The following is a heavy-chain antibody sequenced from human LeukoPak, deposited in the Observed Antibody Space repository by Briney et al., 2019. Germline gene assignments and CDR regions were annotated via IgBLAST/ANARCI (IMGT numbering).Heavy chain of an antibody. CDR1: GGSISSYY. CDR3: ARRSHVSIAAAGRSAYHYYYGMDV. J-gene: IGHJ6*02. Sequence: PSETVSLTCTVSGGSISSYYWSWIRQPPGKGLEWIGYIYYSGSTNYNPSLKSRVTISLDTSKNQFSMKLSSVTAADTDVYYCARRSHVSIAAAGRSAYHYYYGMDVWGQGTTVTVSS. CDR2: IYYSGST. D-gene: IGHD6-13*01. V-gene: IGHV4-59*08.